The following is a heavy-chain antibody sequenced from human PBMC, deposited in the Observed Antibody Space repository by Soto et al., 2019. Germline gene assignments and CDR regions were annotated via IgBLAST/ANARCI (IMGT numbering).Heavy chain of an antibody. J-gene: IGHJ4*02. Sequence: EVQVLDSGGGLVQPGGSLRLSCAASGFTFATYAMSWVRQAPGKGLEWVSGVSGSGDSTDYADSVKGRLTTTRDNSKNTLYLQMNSLRAEDTAVYYCAKEAYPTYCSGGYCYLSKWGQGTLVTVS. CDR2: VSGSGDST. V-gene: IGHV3-23*01. D-gene: IGHD2-15*01. CDR3: AKEAYPTYCSGGYCYLSK. CDR1: GFTFATYA.